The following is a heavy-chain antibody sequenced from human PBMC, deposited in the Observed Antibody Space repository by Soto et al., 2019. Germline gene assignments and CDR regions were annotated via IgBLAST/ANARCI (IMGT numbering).Heavy chain of an antibody. D-gene: IGHD6-13*01. CDR1: GGSISSGNYY. CDR3: ARVFSDSSSFFDP. CDR2: IYYSGST. J-gene: IGHJ5*02. Sequence: QVPLQESGPGLVKPSQTLSLTCTVSGGSISSGNYYWSWIRQHPGKGLEWIGYIYYSGSTSYNPSLKSRVTISVDTSKNHFSLKLSSVTAADTAVYYCARVFSDSSSFFDPWGQGTLVTVSS. V-gene: IGHV4-31*03.